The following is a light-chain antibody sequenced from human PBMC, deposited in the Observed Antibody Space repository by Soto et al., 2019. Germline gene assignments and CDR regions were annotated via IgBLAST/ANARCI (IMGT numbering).Light chain of an antibody. CDR3: TSFTSSSTWV. CDR2: DVS. J-gene: IGLJ3*02. Sequence: QSVLTQPASVSGSPGQSITISCTGTSSDVGGYNYVSWFQQHPGKAPKLKIYDVSNRPSGVSNRFSGSKSGYTASLTISELQAEDEADYYCTSFTSSSTWVFGGGTKVTVL. CDR1: SSDVGGYNY. V-gene: IGLV2-14*03.